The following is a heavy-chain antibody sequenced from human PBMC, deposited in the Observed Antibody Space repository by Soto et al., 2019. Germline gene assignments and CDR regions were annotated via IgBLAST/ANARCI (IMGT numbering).Heavy chain of an antibody. V-gene: IGHV3-7*01. CDR1: VFTFSSYW. Sequence: PGGSLRLSCAASVFTFSSYWMSWVRQAPGKGLDWVANIKQDGSEKYYVDSVKGRFTISRDNAKNSLYLQMNSLRAEDTAVYYCARRPLPSYDSSGSYFQHWGQGTMVTVSS. J-gene: IGHJ1*01. CDR3: ARRPLPSYDSSGSYFQH. CDR2: IKQDGSEK. D-gene: IGHD3-22*01.